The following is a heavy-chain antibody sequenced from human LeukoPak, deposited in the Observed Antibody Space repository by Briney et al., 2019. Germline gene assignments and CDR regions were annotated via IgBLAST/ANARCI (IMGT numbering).Heavy chain of an antibody. CDR2: VNHGGGT. J-gene: IGHJ4*02. V-gene: IGHV4-34*01. Sequence: PSETLSLTCAVYGGSFSGYYWCWIRQPPGKGLEWIGEVNHGGGTNYNPSLKSRVTISVDTSKNQFSLKLSSVTAADTAVYYCATWSNIVATITDYWGQGTLVTVSS. CDR1: GGSFSGYY. D-gene: IGHD5-12*01. CDR3: ATWSNIVATITDY.